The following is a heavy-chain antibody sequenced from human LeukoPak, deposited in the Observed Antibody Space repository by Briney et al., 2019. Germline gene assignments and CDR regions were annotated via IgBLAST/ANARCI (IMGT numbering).Heavy chain of an antibody. V-gene: IGHV3-53*01. D-gene: IGHD1-26*01. J-gene: IGHJ3*02. CDR2: IYSGGST. CDR1: GYSISSGYY. Sequence: ETLSLTCTVSGYSISSGYYWGWVRQAPGKGLEWVSIIYSGGSTFYADSVKGRFTISRDNSKNTLYLQMNSLRAEDTAVYYCARGGSYLSASDIWGQGTMVTVSS. CDR3: ARGGSYLSASDI.